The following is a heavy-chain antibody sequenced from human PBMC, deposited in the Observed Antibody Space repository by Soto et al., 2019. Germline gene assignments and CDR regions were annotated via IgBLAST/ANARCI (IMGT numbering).Heavy chain of an antibody. Sequence: RSLTCAISGDSVSTNSGAWNWIRQSPSRGLEWLGRTFYRSRWYSDYADSVKGRININSDTSKNQFSLQLSSVTPEDTAVYYCARAGSTMYRLHPHFDYWGQGTLVTLSS. D-gene: IGHD3-9*01. J-gene: IGHJ4*02. V-gene: IGHV6-1*01. CDR3: ARAGSTMYRLHPHFDY. CDR2: TFYRSRWYS. CDR1: GDSVSTNSGA.